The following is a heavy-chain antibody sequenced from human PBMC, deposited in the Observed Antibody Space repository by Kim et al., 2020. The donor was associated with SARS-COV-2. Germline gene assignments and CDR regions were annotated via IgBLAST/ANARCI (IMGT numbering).Heavy chain of an antibody. CDR3: AKDLGYSCGYGGWFDP. V-gene: IGHV3-23*01. Sequence: VNGRFTMSRDNSKNTLYLQMNSLRAEDTAVYYCAKDLGYSCGYGGWFDPWGQGTLVTVSS. J-gene: IGHJ5*02. D-gene: IGHD5-18*01.